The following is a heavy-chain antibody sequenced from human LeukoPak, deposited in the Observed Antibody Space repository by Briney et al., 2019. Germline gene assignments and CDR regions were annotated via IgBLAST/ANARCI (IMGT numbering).Heavy chain of an antibody. CDR3: TRGRPGHYSDY. CDR1: GFTFSGYS. CDR2: ISGSGNTI. Sequence: GGSLRLSCVVSGFTFSGYSMNWVRQAPGKGLEWISYISGSGNTIFYTDSMKGRFTVSRDNAKNSLYLQMDSLRDGDTAVYYCTRGRPGHYSDYWGQGTLVTVSS. J-gene: IGHJ4*02. V-gene: IGHV3-48*02.